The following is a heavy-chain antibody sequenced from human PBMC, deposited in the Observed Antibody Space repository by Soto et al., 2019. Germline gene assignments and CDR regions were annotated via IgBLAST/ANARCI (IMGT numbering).Heavy chain of an antibody. J-gene: IGHJ4*02. CDR2: IYYSGST. CDR3: ARNTKGHDYGDHFDY. Sequence: SETLSLTCTVSGGSISSYYWSWIRQPPGKGLEWIGYIYYSGSTNYNPSLKSRVTISVDTSKNQFSLKLSSVTAADTAVYYCARNTKGHDYGDHFDYWGQGTLVTVS. V-gene: IGHV4-59*08. CDR1: GGSISSYY. D-gene: IGHD4-17*01.